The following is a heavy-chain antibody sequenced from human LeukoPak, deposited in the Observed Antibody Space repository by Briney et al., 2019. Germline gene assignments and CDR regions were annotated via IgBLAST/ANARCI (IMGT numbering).Heavy chain of an antibody. Sequence: SETLSLTCTVSGDSINSLDLWSWVRQPPGKGLEWIGEMYLNGTTHSNPSVKSRVTISIDKSKNQFFLNLSSVNAADTAVYYCAGLVGRYSSGLYYYYFDYWGQGTLVTVSS. CDR1: GDSINSLDL. V-gene: IGHV4-4*02. J-gene: IGHJ4*02. D-gene: IGHD3-22*01. CDR2: MYLNGTT. CDR3: AGLVGRYSSGLYYYYFDY.